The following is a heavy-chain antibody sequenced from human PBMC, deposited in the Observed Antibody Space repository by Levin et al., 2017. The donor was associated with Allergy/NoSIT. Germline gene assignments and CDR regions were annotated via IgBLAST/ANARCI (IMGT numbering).Heavy chain of an antibody. J-gene: IGHJ2*01. CDR2: IYYSGST. V-gene: IGHV4-59*08. Sequence: SQTLSLTCTVSGGSISSFYWSWIRQPPGKGLEWIGYIYYSGSTNYNPSLKSRVTISVDTSKNQFSLKLSSVTAADTAVYYCARHEEVVPATMGRWYFDLWGRGTLVTVSS. CDR1: GGSISSFY. D-gene: IGHD2-2*01. CDR3: ARHEEVVPATMGRWYFDL.